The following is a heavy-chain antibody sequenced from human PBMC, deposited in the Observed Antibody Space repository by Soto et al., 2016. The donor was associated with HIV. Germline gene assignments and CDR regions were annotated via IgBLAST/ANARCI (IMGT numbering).Heavy chain of an antibody. CDR2: ISPKSGAT. D-gene: IGHD4-17*01. J-gene: IGHJ4*02. CDR3: ARYYGDYREGSFDY. CDR1: GYTFTSYG. Sequence: QVQLVQSGAEVKKPGASVKVSCKASGYTFTSYGISWVRQAPGQGLEWMGWISPKSGATKYAQKFQGRVTMTRDTSISTAYMELSRLRSDDTAVYYCARYYGDYREGSFDYWGQGTLVTVSS. V-gene: IGHV1-2*02.